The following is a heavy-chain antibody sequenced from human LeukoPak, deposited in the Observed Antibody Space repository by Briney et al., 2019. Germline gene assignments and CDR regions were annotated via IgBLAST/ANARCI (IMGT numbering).Heavy chain of an antibody. D-gene: IGHD5-12*01. V-gene: IGHV4-34*01. Sequence: SSETLSLTCAVYCGSFSGYYWSWIRQPPGKGLEWIGEIDHSGSTNYNPSLKSRVTISVDTSKNQFSLKLSSVTAADTAVYYCVASISHRVFDYWGQGTLVTVSS. CDR1: CGSFSGYY. J-gene: IGHJ4*02. CDR3: VASISHRVFDY. CDR2: IDHSGST.